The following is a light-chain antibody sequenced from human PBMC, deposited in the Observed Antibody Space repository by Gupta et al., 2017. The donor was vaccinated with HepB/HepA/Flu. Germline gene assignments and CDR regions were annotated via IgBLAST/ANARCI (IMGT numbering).Light chain of an antibody. CDR2: GAS. CDR3: RQSYRTPLT. J-gene: IGKJ4*01. V-gene: IGKV1-39*01. CDR1: QSIDTF. Sequence: DIQMTQSPSSLSAPVGDRVTITCRSSQSIDTFLNWYQQKPGKAPKLLIHGASTLQSGVPSRFSGSGSGTDFTLTISRLQPEDFATYYCRQSYRTPLTFGGGTKVEIK.